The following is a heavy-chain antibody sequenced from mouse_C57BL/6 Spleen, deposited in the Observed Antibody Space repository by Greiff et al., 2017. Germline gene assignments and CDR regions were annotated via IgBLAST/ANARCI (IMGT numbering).Heavy chain of an antibody. CDR2: IYPGDGDT. CDR1: GYAFSSSW. CDR3: ARIPGKAYAMDY. V-gene: IGHV1-82*01. J-gene: IGHJ4*01. D-gene: IGHD4-1*01. Sequence: VQLVESGPELVKPGASVKISCKASGYAFSSSWMNWVKQRPGKGLEWIGRIYPGDGDTNYNGKFKGKATLTADKSSSTAYMQLSSLTSEDSAVYFCARIPGKAYAMDYWGQGTSVTVSS.